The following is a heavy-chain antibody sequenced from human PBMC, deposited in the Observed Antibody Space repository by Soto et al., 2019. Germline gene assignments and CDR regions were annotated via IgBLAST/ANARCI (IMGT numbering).Heavy chain of an antibody. CDR2: INAGSGDS. D-gene: IGHD1-1*01. CDR3: ARGKGMEENYFYYGLDI. J-gene: IGHJ6*02. CDR1: ASTFTSYA. Sequence: SVKVSCTASASTFTSYAGHWLRQAPGQSLEWMGWINAGSGDSKYSQKFQGRVIITRDTSASTGYMELSSLTSEDTAVYYCARGKGMEENYFYYGLDIWGQGTTVTVS. V-gene: IGHV1-3*01.